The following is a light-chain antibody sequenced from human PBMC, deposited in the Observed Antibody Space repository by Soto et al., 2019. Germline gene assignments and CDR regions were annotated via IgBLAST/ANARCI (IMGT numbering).Light chain of an antibody. Sequence: DIQMTQSPSSVSASVGDRVTIACRASHNINSWLDWYQQKPGRAPRLLIYAASSLQSGVPSRFSGSGSGTEFPLTITHLQPEDFATYFCQQANSFPFTFGPGTRVDIK. V-gene: IGKV1-12*01. CDR1: HNINSW. CDR3: QQANSFPFT. CDR2: AAS. J-gene: IGKJ3*01.